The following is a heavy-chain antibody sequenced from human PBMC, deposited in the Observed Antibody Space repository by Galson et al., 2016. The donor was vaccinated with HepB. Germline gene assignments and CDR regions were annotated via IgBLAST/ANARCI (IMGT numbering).Heavy chain of an antibody. CDR3: ARDVSSDY. Sequence: SLRLSCAATGFRFSSYNMIWVRQTPGKGLEWISYISSSGSTIYYADSVKGRFSISRDNAKKSVYLQMNSLRAEDTAVYYCARDVSSDYWGQGTLVTVSS. CDR2: ISSSGSTI. V-gene: IGHV3-48*01. J-gene: IGHJ4*02. D-gene: IGHD2-2*01. CDR1: GFRFSSYN.